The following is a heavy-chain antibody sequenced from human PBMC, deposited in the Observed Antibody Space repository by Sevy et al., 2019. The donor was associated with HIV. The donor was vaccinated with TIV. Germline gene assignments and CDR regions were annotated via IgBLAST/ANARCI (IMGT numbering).Heavy chain of an antibody. CDR1: GYTFTDYF. Sequence: ASVKVSCKASGYTFTDYFMHWVRQAPGQGLEWMAWINPNSGDTKYAQKFQGRVIVTRDTSIRTAYMELSRLSVDDTAVYYCASPGGYRYGSLLDNWGQGTLVTVSS. V-gene: IGHV1-2*02. CDR2: INPNSGDT. CDR3: ASPGGYRYGSLLDN. J-gene: IGHJ4*02. D-gene: IGHD5-18*01.